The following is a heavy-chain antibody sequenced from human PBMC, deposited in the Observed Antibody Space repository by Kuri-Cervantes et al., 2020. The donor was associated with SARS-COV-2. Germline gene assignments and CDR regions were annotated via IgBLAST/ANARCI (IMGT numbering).Heavy chain of an antibody. Sequence: GGSLRLPCPPSGFTASTNYMSWVRQAPGKGLGWVSVIYSGGSTYYADSVKGRFTISRDNSKNTLYLQMNSLRAEDTAVYYCARVEVAGMSYGMDVWGQGTTVTVSS. CDR2: IYSGGST. CDR1: GFTASTNY. CDR3: ARVEVAGMSYGMDV. V-gene: IGHV3-66*02. J-gene: IGHJ6*02. D-gene: IGHD6-19*01.